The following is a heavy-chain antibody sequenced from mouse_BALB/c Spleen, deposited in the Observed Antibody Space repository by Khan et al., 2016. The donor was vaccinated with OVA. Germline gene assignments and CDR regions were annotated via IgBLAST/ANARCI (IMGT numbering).Heavy chain of an antibody. CDR2: ISSDGSYT. Sequence: EVQRVESGGDLVKPGGSLKLSCAASGFTFSSYGMSWVRQTPDKRLEWVATISSDGSYTYYPESVKGRFTISRDNVKNTLYLQMSSLKSEDTAMYYCASHLTGSFAYWGQGTLVTVSA. CDR3: ASHLTGSFAY. J-gene: IGHJ3*01. D-gene: IGHD4-1*01. V-gene: IGHV5-6*01. CDR1: GFTFSSYG.